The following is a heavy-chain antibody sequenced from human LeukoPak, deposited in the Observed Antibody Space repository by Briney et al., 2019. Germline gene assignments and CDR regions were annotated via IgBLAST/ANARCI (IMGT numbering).Heavy chain of an antibody. CDR1: GFTFSSYS. D-gene: IGHD2/OR15-2a*01. CDR2: ISSSSSYI. V-gene: IGHV3-21*01. Sequence: GGSLRLSCAASGFTFSSYSMNWVRQAPGKGLEWVSSISSSSSYIYYADSVKGRFTISRDNAKNSLYLQMNSLRAEDTAVYYCARGGFDDYFPGGYWGQGTLVTVSS. J-gene: IGHJ4*02. CDR3: ARGGFDDYFPGGY.